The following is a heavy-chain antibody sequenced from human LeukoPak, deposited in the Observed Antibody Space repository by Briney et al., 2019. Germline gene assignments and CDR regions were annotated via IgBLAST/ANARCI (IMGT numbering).Heavy chain of an antibody. CDR2: INHSGST. J-gene: IGHJ6*04. D-gene: IGHD2-15*01. V-gene: IGHV4-34*01. CDR1: GGSFSGYY. Sequence: SETLSLTCAVYGGSFSGYYWSWIRQPPGKGLEWIGEINHSGSTNYNPSPKSRVTISVDTYKNPFSLKLSSVTAADTAVYYCARGPGYCSGGSCYRIINYYGMDVWGKGTTVTVSS. CDR3: ARGPGYCSGGSCYRIINYYGMDV.